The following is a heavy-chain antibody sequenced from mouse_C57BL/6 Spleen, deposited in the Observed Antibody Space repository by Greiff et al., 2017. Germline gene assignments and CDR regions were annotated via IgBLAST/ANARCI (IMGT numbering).Heavy chain of an antibody. J-gene: IGHJ1*03. CDR2: IYPGDGDT. CDR1: GYAFSSSW. Sequence: QVQLQQSGPELVKPGASVKISCKASGYAFSSSWMNWVKQRPGKGLEWIGRIYPGDGDTNYNGKFKGKATLTADKSSSAAYMQLSSLTSEDSAVYFCARGGYYYGSSQYFDVWGTGTTVTVSS. D-gene: IGHD1-1*01. V-gene: IGHV1-82*01. CDR3: ARGGYYYGSSQYFDV.